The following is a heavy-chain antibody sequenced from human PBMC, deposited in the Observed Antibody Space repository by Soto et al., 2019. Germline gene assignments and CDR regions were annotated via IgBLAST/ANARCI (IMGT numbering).Heavy chain of an antibody. CDR2: ISAYNGNT. Sequence: ASVKVSCKASGYTFTSYGISWVRQAPGQGLEWMGRISAYNGNTNYAQKLQGRVTMTTDTSTSTAYMELRSLRPDDTAVYYCARDPKRGIAVAGTRPLDYWGQGTLVTVSS. D-gene: IGHD6-19*01. CDR3: ARDPKRGIAVAGTRPLDY. J-gene: IGHJ4*02. V-gene: IGHV1-18*01. CDR1: GYTFTSYG.